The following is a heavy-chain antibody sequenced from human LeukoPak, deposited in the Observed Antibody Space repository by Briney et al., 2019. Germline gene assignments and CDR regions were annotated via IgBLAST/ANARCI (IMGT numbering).Heavy chain of an antibody. CDR1: GFTFDDYA. V-gene: IGHV3-9*01. D-gene: IGHD5/OR15-5a*01. CDR3: AKESTERSFDY. J-gene: IGHJ4*02. CDR2: ISWNSGSI. Sequence: GGSLRLSCAASGFTFDDYAIHWVRQAPGKGLEWVSGISWNSGSIGYADSVKGRFTISRDNAKNSLYLQMNSLRAEDTALYYCAKESTERSFDYWGQGTLVTVSS.